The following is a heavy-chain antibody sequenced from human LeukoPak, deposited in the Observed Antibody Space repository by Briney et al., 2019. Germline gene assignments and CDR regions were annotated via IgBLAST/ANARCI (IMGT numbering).Heavy chain of an antibody. D-gene: IGHD1-14*01. J-gene: IGHJ4*02. CDR3: ARKHETELAEFDY. V-gene: IGHV1-2*02. Sequence: ATVKLSCKASGYTFTGYYMHWVRQAPGQGLQWMGWINPNSGATNYAQKFQGRVTMTRDTSISTAYMELRSLRSDDPAVYYCARKHETELAEFDYWGQGSLVTVSS. CDR1: GYTFTGYY. CDR2: INPNSGAT.